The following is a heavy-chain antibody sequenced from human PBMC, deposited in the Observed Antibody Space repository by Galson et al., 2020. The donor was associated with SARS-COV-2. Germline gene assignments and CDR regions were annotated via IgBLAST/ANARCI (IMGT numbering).Heavy chain of an antibody. Sequence: TGGSLRLSCAASGFTFSSYWMSWVRQAPGKGLEWVANIKQDGSEKYYVDSVKGRFTISRDNAKNSLYLQMNSLRAEDTAVYYCARELYSSSSPSAGFDYWGQGTLVTVSS. J-gene: IGHJ4*02. CDR3: ARELYSSSSPSAGFDY. CDR2: IKQDGSEK. D-gene: IGHD6-6*01. CDR1: GFTFSSYW. V-gene: IGHV3-7*03.